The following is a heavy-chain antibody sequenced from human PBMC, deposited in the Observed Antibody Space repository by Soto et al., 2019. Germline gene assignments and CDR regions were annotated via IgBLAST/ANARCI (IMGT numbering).Heavy chain of an antibody. CDR2: MYHSGST. CDR3: ARGFTVGPVTGFDY. CDR1: GGSISSSNW. D-gene: IGHD2-21*02. Sequence: QVQLQESGPGLVKPSGTLSLTCAVSGGSISSSNWWSWVRQPPGKGLVWIGEMYHSGSTNYNPSLKSRVTISVDTSMNEFSLRLGSVTAADTAVYYCARGFTVGPVTGFDYWGQGTLVTVSS. V-gene: IGHV4-4*02. J-gene: IGHJ4*02.